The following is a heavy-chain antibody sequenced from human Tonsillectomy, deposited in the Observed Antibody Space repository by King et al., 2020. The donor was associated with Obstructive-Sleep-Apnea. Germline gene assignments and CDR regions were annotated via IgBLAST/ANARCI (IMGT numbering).Heavy chain of an antibody. Sequence: QLQESGPGLVKPSETLSLTCTVSGGSISSTHYYWGWIRQPPGKGLEWIGSVYSRGSTYYNPSLKSPVTISGDTSKNQLSLRLSSVTAADTAVYYCARDNSTTTSAMDVWGQGTTVTVSS. D-gene: IGHD4-23*01. CDR2: VYSRGST. V-gene: IGHV4-39*07. CDR3: ARDNSTTTSAMDV. J-gene: IGHJ6*02. CDR1: GGSISSTHYY.